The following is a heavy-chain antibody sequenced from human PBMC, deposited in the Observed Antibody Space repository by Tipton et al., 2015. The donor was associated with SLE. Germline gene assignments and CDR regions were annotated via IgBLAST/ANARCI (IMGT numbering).Heavy chain of an antibody. V-gene: IGHV4-39*07. CDR2: IYYSGST. Sequence: TLSLTCTVSGGSISSSSYYWGWIRQPPGKGLEWIGSIYYSGSTYYNPSLKSRVTISVDTSKNQFSLKLSSVTAADTAVYYCATQGGSGGHDAFDIWSQGTMVTVSS. CDR3: ATQGGSGGHDAFDI. J-gene: IGHJ3*02. D-gene: IGHD3-16*01. CDR1: GGSISSSSYY.